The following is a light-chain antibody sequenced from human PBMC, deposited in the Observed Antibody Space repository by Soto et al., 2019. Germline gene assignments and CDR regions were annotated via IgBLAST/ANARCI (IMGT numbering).Light chain of an antibody. CDR2: GAS. J-gene: IGKJ5*01. Sequence: SILSQSPGTLSLCPGERATLSCRASQSVSSSYLAWYQQKPGQAPRLLIYGASSRATGIPDGFSGSGSGTDFTLTISRLEPEDFAVYYCQQYGSSSTFGQGTRLAIK. CDR1: QSVSSSY. CDR3: QQYGSSST. V-gene: IGKV3-20*01.